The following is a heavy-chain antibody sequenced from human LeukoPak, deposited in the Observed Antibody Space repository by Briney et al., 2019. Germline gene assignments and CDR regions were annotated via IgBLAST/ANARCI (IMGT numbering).Heavy chain of an antibody. D-gene: IGHD2-21*02. Sequence: ASVTVSCKSSGYTFTNYGISWVRQAPGQGLEWMGWISAYNGNTNYAQKLQGRVTMTTDTSTSTAYMELRSLRSDDTAVYYCARNLCGGDCPLDYWGQGTLVTVSS. CDR3: ARNLCGGDCPLDY. CDR1: GYTFTNYG. V-gene: IGHV1-18*01. J-gene: IGHJ4*02. CDR2: ISAYNGNT.